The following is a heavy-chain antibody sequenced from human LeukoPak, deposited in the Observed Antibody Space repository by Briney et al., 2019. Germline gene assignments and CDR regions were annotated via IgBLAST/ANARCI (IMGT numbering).Heavy chain of an antibody. V-gene: IGHV3-53*01. J-gene: IGHJ4*02. Sequence: GGSLRLSCAASGFTVSSNYMSWVRQAPGKGLEWVSVIYSGGSTYYADSVKGRFTISRDNSKNTLYLQMNSLRAEDTAVYYCARTMVRGESFGYWGQGTLATVSS. CDR2: IYSGGST. CDR3: ARTMVRGESFGY. D-gene: IGHD3-10*01. CDR1: GFTVSSNY.